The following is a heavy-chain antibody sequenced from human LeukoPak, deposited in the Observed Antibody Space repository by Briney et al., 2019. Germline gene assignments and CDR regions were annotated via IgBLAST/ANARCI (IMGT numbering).Heavy chain of an antibody. CDR2: IYHSGST. Sequence: PSETLSLTCTVSGGSISSGGYYWSWIRQPPGKGLEWIGYIYHSGSTYYNPSLKSRVTISVDRSKNQFSLKLSSVTAADTAVYYCARQGIAAAIDYWGQGTLVTVSS. J-gene: IGHJ4*02. CDR1: GGSISSGGYY. D-gene: IGHD6-13*01. CDR3: ARQGIAAAIDY. V-gene: IGHV4-30-2*01.